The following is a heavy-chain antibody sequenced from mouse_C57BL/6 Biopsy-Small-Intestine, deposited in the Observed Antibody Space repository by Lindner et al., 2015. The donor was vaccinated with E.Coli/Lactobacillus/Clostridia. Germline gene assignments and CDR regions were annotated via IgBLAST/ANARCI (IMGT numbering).Heavy chain of an antibody. J-gene: IGHJ2*01. CDR3: ARRDSSGYFDY. CDR1: GYSFTGYY. V-gene: IGHV1-42*01. Sequence: VQLQESGPELVKPGASVKISCKASGYSFTGYYMNWVKRSPEKSLEWIGEINPSTGGTTYNQKFKAKATLTVDKSSSTAYMQLKSLTSEDSAVYYCARRDSSGYFDYWGQGTTLTVSS. D-gene: IGHD3-2*02. CDR2: INPSTGGT.